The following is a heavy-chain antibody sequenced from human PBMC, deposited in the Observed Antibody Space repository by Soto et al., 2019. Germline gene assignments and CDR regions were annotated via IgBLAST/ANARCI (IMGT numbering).Heavy chain of an antibody. D-gene: IGHD3-22*01. V-gene: IGHV3-33*01. CDR3: ARDQDLNYYDSSGYYFGAPDY. CDR2: IWYDGSNK. J-gene: IGHJ4*02. Sequence: QVQLVESGGGVVQPGRSLRLSCAASGFTFSSYGMHWVRQAPGKGLEWVAVIWYDGSNKYYADSVKGRFTISRDNSKNTLYLQMNSLRAEDTAVYYCARDQDLNYYDSSGYYFGAPDYWGQGTLVTVSS. CDR1: GFTFSSYG.